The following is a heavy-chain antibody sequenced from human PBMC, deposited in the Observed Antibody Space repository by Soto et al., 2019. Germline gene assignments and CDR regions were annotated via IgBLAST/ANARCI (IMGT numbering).Heavy chain of an antibody. V-gene: IGHV1-18*01. J-gene: IGHJ3*02. CDR3: ARVASSSRGYAFDI. CDR2: ISAYNGNT. D-gene: IGHD6-13*01. CDR1: GYTFTDYG. Sequence: ASVKVSCKASGYTFTDYGINWVRQAPGQGLEWMAWISAYNGNTNYAQNLQGRVTLTTDTSTSTAYMELRSLRSDDTAVFYCARVASSSRGYAFDIGGQGTMVTVSS.